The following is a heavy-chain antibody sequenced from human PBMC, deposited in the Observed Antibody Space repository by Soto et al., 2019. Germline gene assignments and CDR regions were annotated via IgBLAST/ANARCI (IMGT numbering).Heavy chain of an antibody. D-gene: IGHD3-22*01. CDR2: ISSGSSYI. V-gene: IGHV3-21*01. J-gene: IGHJ6*02. CDR1: GFTFSTYS. Sequence: EVQLVESGGGLVKPGGSLRLSCAASGFTFSTYSMNWVRQAPGKGLEWVSSISSGSSYIYYADSVKGRFTISRDNAKNSLYLQMNSLRAEDTAVYYCARYDSSGYYWPYYYYGMDVWGQGTTVTVSS. CDR3: ARYDSSGYYWPYYYYGMDV.